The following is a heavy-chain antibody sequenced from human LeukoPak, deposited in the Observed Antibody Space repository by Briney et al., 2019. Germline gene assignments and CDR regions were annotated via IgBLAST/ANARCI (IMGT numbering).Heavy chain of an antibody. CDR1: GFTFSSYA. Sequence: GRSLRLSCAASGFTFSSYAMHWVRQAPGKGLEWVAVISYGGSNKYYADSVKGRFTISRDNSKNTLYLQMSSLRAEDTAVYYCANLDYFDYWGQGTLVTVSS. J-gene: IGHJ4*02. V-gene: IGHV3-30-3*01. CDR3: ANLDYFDY. CDR2: ISYGGSNK.